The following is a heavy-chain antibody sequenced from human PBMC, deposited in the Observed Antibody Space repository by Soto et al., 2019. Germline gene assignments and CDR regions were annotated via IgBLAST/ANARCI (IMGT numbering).Heavy chain of an antibody. Sequence: QITLKESGPALVRPTQTLTLTCSFSGFSLTTRGVAVGWIRQPPGKALEWLALIFWDDDKWYSPSLRSRLTITEDTSKNQVVLTLTHMDPVDTATYYCAHRSRGYAYYCDQWGQGTLVTVSS. J-gene: IGHJ4*02. CDR1: GFSLTTRGVA. CDR3: AHRSRGYAYYCDQ. V-gene: IGHV2-5*02. CDR2: IFWDDDK. D-gene: IGHD5-12*01.